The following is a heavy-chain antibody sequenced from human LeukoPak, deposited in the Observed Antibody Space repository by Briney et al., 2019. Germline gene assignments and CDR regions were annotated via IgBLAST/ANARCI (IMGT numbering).Heavy chain of an antibody. J-gene: IGHJ3*02. CDR3: AIVYYDYWSGYSRETLDI. Sequence: GESLKISCQGSGYSFTSYWIGWVRQMPGKGLEWMRIIYPGDSDTRYSPSFQGQVTISADKSINTAYLQWSNLKASDTAMYYCAIVYYDYWSGYSRETLDIWGQGTMVTVS. CDR1: GYSFTSYW. CDR2: IYPGDSDT. D-gene: IGHD3-3*01. V-gene: IGHV5-51*01.